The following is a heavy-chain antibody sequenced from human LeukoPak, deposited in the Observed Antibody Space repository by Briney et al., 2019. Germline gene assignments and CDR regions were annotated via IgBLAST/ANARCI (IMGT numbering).Heavy chain of an antibody. V-gene: IGHV3-23*01. Sequence: GGSLRLSCAASGVTFDDYAMSWVRQAPGKGLEWVSAISGSGGSTYYADSVKGRFTISRDNSKNTLYLQMNSLRAEDTAVYYCAKDGRVRGVSHDYWGQGTLVTVSS. CDR1: GVTFDDYA. D-gene: IGHD3-10*01. CDR3: AKDGRVRGVSHDY. CDR2: ISGSGGST. J-gene: IGHJ4*02.